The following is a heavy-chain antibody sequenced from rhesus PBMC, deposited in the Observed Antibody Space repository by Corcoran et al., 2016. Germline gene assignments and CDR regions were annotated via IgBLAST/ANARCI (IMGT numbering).Heavy chain of an antibody. D-gene: IGHD2-15*01. CDR2: IYWNDSK. Sequence: QVTSKESGPALANPTQTLTLTCTFSGFSISTSGTGVGWIRQPPGKALEWLASIYWNDSKYYSTSLKSRLTISKDTSKSQVVLTMTNMDPVDTATYYCARVRSSFDYWGQGVLVTVSS. V-gene: IGHV2-95*01. CDR1: GFSISTSGTG. CDR3: ARVRSSFDY. J-gene: IGHJ4*01.